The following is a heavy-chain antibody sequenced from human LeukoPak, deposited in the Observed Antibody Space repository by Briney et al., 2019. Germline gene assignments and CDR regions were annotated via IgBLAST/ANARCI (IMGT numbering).Heavy chain of an antibody. CDR1: GGSFSGYY. J-gene: IGHJ6*02. CDR3: ARCDYGSGWHYGLDV. CDR2: INHSGST. D-gene: IGHD6-19*01. V-gene: IGHV4-34*01. Sequence: SETLSLTCAVYGGSFSGYYWSWIRQPPGKGLEWIGEINHSGSTNYNPSLKSRVTISVDTSKNQFSLKLSSVTAADTAVYYCARCDYGSGWHYGLDVWGRGTTVTVSS.